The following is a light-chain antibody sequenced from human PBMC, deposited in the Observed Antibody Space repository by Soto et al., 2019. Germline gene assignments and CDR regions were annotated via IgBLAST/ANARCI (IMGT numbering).Light chain of an antibody. CDR1: QSISTY. Sequence: DIQLTQSPYSLYASVGDTVTITCRASQSISTYLNWYQQKPGKAPKLLIYVASTLQTGVPSRFSGNGSGTAFTLTISSLLPEDFATYYCQQSYNTPRTFGQGTKVEIK. CDR2: VAS. J-gene: IGKJ1*01. CDR3: QQSYNTPRT. V-gene: IGKV1-39*01.